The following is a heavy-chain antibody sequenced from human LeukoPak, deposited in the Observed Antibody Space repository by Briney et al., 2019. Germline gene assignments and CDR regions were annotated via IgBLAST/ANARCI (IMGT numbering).Heavy chain of an antibody. J-gene: IGHJ4*02. V-gene: IGHV3-23*01. CDR2: ISGGGIST. CDR3: AKDNRIAVTAAFDY. D-gene: IGHD6-19*01. CDR1: GFTFSTHW. Sequence: PGGSLRLSCAASGFTFSTHWMNWVRQAPGKGLEWVSGISGGGISTYYADSVKGRFTISRDNSKNTLYLQMNSLRAEDTAIYYCAKDNRIAVTAAFDYWGQGTLVTVSS.